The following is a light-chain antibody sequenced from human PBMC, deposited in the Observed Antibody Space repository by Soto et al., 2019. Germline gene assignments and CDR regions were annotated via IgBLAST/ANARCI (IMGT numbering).Light chain of an antibody. J-gene: IGLJ2*01. CDR2: DVS. Sequence: VLTQPRSVSGRPGQSLRSSGIVTSSDVGTYNYVSWYQQHPGKAPKLMIYDVSKRPSGVPDRFSGSKSGNTASLTISGLQAEDEADYYCCSYAGGYTHAVFGGGTK. CDR1: SSDVGTYNY. V-gene: IGLV2-11*01. CDR3: CSYAGGYTHAV.